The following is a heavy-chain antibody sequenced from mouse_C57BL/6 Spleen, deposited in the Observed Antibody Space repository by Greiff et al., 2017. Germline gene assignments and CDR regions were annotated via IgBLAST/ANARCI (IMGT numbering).Heavy chain of an antibody. J-gene: IGHJ2*01. CDR2: IDPSDSYT. V-gene: IGHV1-69*01. D-gene: IGHD1-1*01. CDR3: ARDHYYGSSYDYFDY. CDR1: GYTFTSYW. Sequence: QVQLQQPGAELVMPGASVKLSCKASGYTFTSYWMHWVKQRPGQGLEWIGEIDPSDSYTNYNQKFKGKSTLTVDKSSSTAYMQLSSLTSEDSAVYYWARDHYYGSSYDYFDYWGQGTTLTVSS.